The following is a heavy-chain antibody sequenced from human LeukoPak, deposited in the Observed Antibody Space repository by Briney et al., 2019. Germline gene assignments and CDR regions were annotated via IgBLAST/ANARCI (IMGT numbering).Heavy chain of an antibody. D-gene: IGHD4-11*01. CDR3: AKYSNPYYYYYMDV. CDR2: ISGSGGST. Sequence: GGSLRLSCAASGFTFSSYAMSWVRQAPGKGLEWVSAISGSGGSTYYADSVKGRFTISRDNSKNTLYLQMNSLRAEDTAVYYCAKYSNPYYYYYMDVWGKGTTVTVYS. V-gene: IGHV3-23*01. CDR1: GFTFSSYA. J-gene: IGHJ6*03.